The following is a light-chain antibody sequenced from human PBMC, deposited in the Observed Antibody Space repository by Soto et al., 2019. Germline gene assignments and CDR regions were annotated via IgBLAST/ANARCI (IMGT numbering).Light chain of an antibody. CDR3: QQYNNWPPWT. J-gene: IGKJ1*01. CDR2: GAS. V-gene: IGKV3-15*01. CDR1: QSVSSN. Sequence: EIVMTQSPATLSVSPGERATLSCSASQSVSSNLAWYQQKPGQAPRLLIYGASTRATGIPARFSSGGSGTEFTLTISSLQSEDFAVYYCQQYNNWPPWTCGKRTKVEIK.